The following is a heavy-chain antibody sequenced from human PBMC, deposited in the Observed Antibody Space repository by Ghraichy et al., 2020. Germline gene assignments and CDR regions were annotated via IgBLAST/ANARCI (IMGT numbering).Heavy chain of an antibody. D-gene: IGHD5-24*01. Sequence: SQTLSLTCAISGDSVSSGIAAWNWVRQSPSRGLEWLGRTYYRSQWHHDYAVSVQGRITISPDTSKNHFSLQLNSVTSEDTAVYYCARDQNGFVYWGPGIQVTVSS. J-gene: IGHJ1*01. CDR1: GDSVSSGIAA. CDR3: ARDQNGFVY. CDR2: TYYRSQWHH. V-gene: IGHV6-1*01.